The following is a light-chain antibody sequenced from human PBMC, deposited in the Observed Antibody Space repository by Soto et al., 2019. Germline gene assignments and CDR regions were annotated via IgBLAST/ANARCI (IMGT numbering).Light chain of an antibody. V-gene: IGLV2-11*01. CDR1: SSGVGGYNY. Sequence: QSALTQPRSVSGSPGQSVTISCTGTSSGVGGYNYVSWYQQHPGKAPKLMIYDVSKRPSGVPDRFSGSKSGNTASLTISGLQAEDESDYYCCSYAGSYTNYVFGTGTKVTVL. CDR3: CSYAGSYTNYV. J-gene: IGLJ1*01. CDR2: DVS.